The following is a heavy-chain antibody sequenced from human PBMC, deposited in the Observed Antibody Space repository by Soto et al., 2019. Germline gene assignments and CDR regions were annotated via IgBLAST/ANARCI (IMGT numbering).Heavy chain of an antibody. V-gene: IGHV3-48*02. CDR1: GFTFRSNS. CDR2: ISSSSSTI. J-gene: IGHJ5*02. Sequence: EVQVVESGGGLVQPGGSPRLSCAASGFTFRSNSMNWVRQAPGKGLEWISYISSSSSTINPDSVKGRFTISRDNAKNSLYLQMNSLRDEDTAVYYCARVIWSGHLTSDLWGQGTLVTVSS. D-gene: IGHD3-3*01. CDR3: ARVIWSGHLTSDL.